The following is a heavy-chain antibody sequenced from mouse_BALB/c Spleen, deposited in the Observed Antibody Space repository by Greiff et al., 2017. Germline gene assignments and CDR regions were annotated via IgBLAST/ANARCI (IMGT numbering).Heavy chain of an antibody. CDR1: GFTFTDYY. J-gene: IGHJ3*01. Sequence: EVKVVESGGGLVQPGGSLRLSCATSGFTFTDYYMSWVRQPPGKALEWLGFIRNKANGYTTEYSASVKGRFTISRDNSQSILYLQMNTLRAEDSATYYCARDTTMITTGFAYWGQGTLVTVSA. V-gene: IGHV7-3*02. CDR2: IRNKANGYTT. CDR3: ARDTTMITTGFAY. D-gene: IGHD2-4*01.